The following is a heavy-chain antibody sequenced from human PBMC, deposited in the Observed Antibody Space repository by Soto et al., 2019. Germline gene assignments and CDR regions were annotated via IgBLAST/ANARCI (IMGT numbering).Heavy chain of an antibody. D-gene: IGHD2-15*01. CDR3: AKDLEPVVAATQGFDY. Sequence: EVQLLESGGGLVQPGGSLRLSCAASGFTFSSYAMSWVRQAPGKGLEWVSAISGSGGSTYYADSVKGRFTISRDNSKNTLYLQMNSLRAEDTAVYYCAKDLEPVVAATQGFDYGGQGTLVTVSS. CDR1: GFTFSSYA. J-gene: IGHJ4*02. CDR2: ISGSGGST. V-gene: IGHV3-23*01.